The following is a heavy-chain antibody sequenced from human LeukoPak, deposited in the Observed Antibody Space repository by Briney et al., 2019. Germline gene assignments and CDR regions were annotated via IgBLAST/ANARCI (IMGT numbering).Heavy chain of an antibody. CDR1: GYIFTAYY. V-gene: IGHV1-2*02. J-gene: IGHJ6*02. CDR2: INPNSGGT. D-gene: IGHD4-17*01. Sequence: ASVKVSCKASGYIFTAYYMHWFRQAPGQGLEWVGWINPNSGGTNYAQNFQGRVTLTRDTSISTAYMELSRLRSDDTAVYYWARNGDYGAGYYGMDVWGQGTTVTVSS. CDR3: ARNGDYGAGYYGMDV.